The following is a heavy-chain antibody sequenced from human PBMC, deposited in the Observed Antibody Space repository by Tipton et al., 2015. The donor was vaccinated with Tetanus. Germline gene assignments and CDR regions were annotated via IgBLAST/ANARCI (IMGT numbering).Heavy chain of an antibody. CDR1: GYRFDSYW. D-gene: IGHD3-9*01. CDR3: ARHATYYDSLSGFGF. Sequence: QLVQSGAEVKKPGESLKISCEASGYRFDSYWIGWVRQMPGKGLEWMGIIYPGDSDTRYSPSFQGQVTISADNSISTAYLQWTSPKASDTAMYYCARHATYYDSLSGFGFWGQGTLVTVSS. CDR2: IYPGDSDT. V-gene: IGHV5-51*01. J-gene: IGHJ3*01.